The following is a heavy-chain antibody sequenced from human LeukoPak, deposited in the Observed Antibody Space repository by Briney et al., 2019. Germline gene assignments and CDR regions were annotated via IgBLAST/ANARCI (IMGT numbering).Heavy chain of an antibody. J-gene: IGHJ4*02. V-gene: IGHV4-61*02. CDR2: ISTSGTI. CDR1: GGSVSGGNYY. Sequence: PSETLSLTCTVSGGSVSGGNYYWSWIRQPAGKGLEWIGRISTSGTINYNPSLKSRITISIGTSKNQFSLNPSSVTAADTAVYYCARDTGSGWFDYWGQGTLVTVSS. CDR3: ARDTGSGWFDY. D-gene: IGHD6-19*01.